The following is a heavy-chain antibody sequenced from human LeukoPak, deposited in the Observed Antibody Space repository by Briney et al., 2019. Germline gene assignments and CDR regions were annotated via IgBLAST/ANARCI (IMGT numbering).Heavy chain of an antibody. D-gene: IGHD4-17*01. CDR1: GGSISSSNR. CDR3: SATVTTGGYYFDY. J-gene: IGHJ4*02. V-gene: IGHV4-4*02. CDR2: IYHSGST. Sequence: PSETLSLTCAVSGGSISSSNRWSWVRPPPGKGLEWIGEIYHSGSTNYNPSLKSRVTISVDKSKNQFSLKLSSVTAADTAVYYCSATVTTGGYYFDYWGQGTLVTVSS.